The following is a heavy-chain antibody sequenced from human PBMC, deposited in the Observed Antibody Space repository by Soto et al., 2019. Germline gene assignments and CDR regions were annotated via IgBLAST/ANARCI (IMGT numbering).Heavy chain of an antibody. Sequence: PSQTLSLTCAISGDSVSRNSVAWNWIRQSPSRGLEWLGRTYYRSKWYNNYAESVKSRITINPDTSKNQFSLQLNSVTLEDTAVYYCARGQADYYAMDVWGQGTTVTVSS. V-gene: IGHV6-1*01. CDR3: ARGQADYYAMDV. J-gene: IGHJ6*02. D-gene: IGHD2-15*01. CDR1: GDSVSRNSVA. CDR2: TYYRSKWYN.